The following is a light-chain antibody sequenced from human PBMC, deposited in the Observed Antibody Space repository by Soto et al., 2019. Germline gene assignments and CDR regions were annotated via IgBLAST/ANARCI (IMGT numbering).Light chain of an antibody. CDR1: QDIRNY. V-gene: IGKV1-6*01. CDR2: GAS. CDR3: LQDRSHFWT. Sequence: AIQVTQSPTSLSASVGDRVTITCRSSQDIRNYLGWYQQEPGKAPQLLIYGASSLQRGVSSRFSGSGFGTDFTLTIGSLQPEDSATYYCLQDRSHFWTFGQGTKV. J-gene: IGKJ1*01.